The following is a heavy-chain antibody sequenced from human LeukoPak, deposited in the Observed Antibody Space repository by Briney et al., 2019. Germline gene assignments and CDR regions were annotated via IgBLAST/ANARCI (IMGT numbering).Heavy chain of an antibody. J-gene: IGHJ6*02. D-gene: IGHD4-17*01. CDR3: ARDGTYGDYNYYSGLDV. CDR2: ISGSSSTI. V-gene: IGHV3-48*02. Sequence: TGGSLRLSCAASGFTFSPYFMNWVRQAPGKGLEWVSYISGSSSTIYYADSVKGRFTISRDNAKNSLYLQMNSLRDEDTAVYYCARDGTYGDYNYYSGLDVWGQGTPVTVSS. CDR1: GFTFSPYF.